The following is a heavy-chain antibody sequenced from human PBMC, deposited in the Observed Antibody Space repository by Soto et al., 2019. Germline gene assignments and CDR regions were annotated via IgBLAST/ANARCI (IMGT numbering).Heavy chain of an antibody. Sequence: SRTGASSGDSVFSNRAAWNWIRQSPSRGLEWLGRTYYRSKWNNDYEVSVKSRITINPDTSKNQFPLQLNSVTPEDTAVFYCTRGYRSSSDFSDQTILGTV. CDR2: TYYRSKWNN. D-gene: IGHD6-6*01. CDR3: TRGYRSSSDF. CDR1: GDSVFSNRAA. J-gene: IGHJ4*02. V-gene: IGHV6-1*01.